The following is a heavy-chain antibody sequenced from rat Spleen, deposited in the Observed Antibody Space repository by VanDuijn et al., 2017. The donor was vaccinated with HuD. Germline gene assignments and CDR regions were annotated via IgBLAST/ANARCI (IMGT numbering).Heavy chain of an antibody. CDR3: ATQRPGGDA. CDR1: GFIFSDHY. V-gene: IGHV5-25*01. J-gene: IGHJ3*01. D-gene: IGHD1-4*01. Sequence: EVQLVESDGGLVQPGRSLKLSCAASGFIFSDHYVAWVRQAPGKGLEWVASISPSGGSTYYRDSVKGRFTISRDNAKSTLYLQMDSLRSEDTATYYCATQRPGGDAWGQGTLVTVSS. CDR2: ISPSGGST.